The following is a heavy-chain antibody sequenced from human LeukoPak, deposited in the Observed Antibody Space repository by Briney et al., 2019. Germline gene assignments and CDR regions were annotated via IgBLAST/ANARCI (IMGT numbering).Heavy chain of an antibody. J-gene: IGHJ6*03. CDR3: ARSRDWNPTAQYYYYMDV. Sequence: LSLTCAVYGGSFSGYYWSWIRQPPGKGLEWIGEINHSGSTNYNPSLKSRVTISVDTSKNQFSLKLSSVTAADTAVYYCARSRDWNPTAQYYYYMDVWGKGTTVTVSS. CDR2: INHSGST. D-gene: IGHD1-1*01. V-gene: IGHV4-34*01. CDR1: GGSFSGYY.